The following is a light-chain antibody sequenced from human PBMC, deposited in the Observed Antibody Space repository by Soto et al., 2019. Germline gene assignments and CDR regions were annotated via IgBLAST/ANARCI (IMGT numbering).Light chain of an antibody. CDR2: KAS. CDR1: QSISSW. CDR3: QQANSPYT. V-gene: IGKV1-5*03. J-gene: IGKJ2*01. Sequence: DIQMTQSPSTLSASVGDRVTITCRASQSISSWLAWYQQKPGKAPKLLIYKASTLQSGVPSRFSGSGSGTDFTLTISSLQPEDFATYYCQQANSPYTFGQGTKVDIK.